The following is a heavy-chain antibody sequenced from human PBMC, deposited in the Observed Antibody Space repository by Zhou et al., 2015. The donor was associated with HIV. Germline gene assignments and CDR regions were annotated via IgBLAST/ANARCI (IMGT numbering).Heavy chain of an antibody. D-gene: IGHD3-10*01. CDR3: ARGALRITMVRGLYYFDY. Sequence: QVQLVQSGAEVKKPGSSVKVSCKASGGTFSSYAISWVRQAPGQGLEWMGGIIPIFGTANYAQKFQGRVTITADESTSTAYMELSSLRSEDTAVYYCARGALRITMVRGLYYFDYWGQGNPGSTVSS. J-gene: IGHJ4*02. CDR1: GGTFSSYA. CDR2: IIPIFGTA. V-gene: IGHV1-69*01.